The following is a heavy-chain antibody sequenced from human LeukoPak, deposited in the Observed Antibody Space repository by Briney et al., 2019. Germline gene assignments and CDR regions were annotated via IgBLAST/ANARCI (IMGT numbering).Heavy chain of an antibody. J-gene: IGHJ5*02. CDR3: ARFYYDSSGYIPLGFDP. V-gene: IGHV4-39*01. CDR2: IHYSGNT. CDR1: GGSTSSSNYY. D-gene: IGHD3-22*01. Sequence: SETLSLTCTVSGGSTSSSNYYWGWIRQPPGKGLEWIGGIHYSGNTYYNPSLKSRVTISIDTSKNQFSLKLSSVTAADTAVYYCARFYYDSSGYIPLGFDPWGQGTLVTVSS.